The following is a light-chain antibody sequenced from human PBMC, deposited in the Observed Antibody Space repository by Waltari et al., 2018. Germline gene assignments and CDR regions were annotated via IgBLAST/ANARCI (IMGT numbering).Light chain of an antibody. Sequence: LVLTQSPPASASLGASVKLTCSLPGDSSGYAIPWHQRQPLKGPRYLMTVNGDGSHRKGDGISERFSGSSSGLDRYLIISRLQSDDEGDYFCQTWGTGIQLFGSGTTLTVL. CDR1: GDSSGYA. V-gene: IGLV4-69*01. CDR2: VNGDGSH. CDR3: QTWGTGIQL. J-gene: IGLJ3*02.